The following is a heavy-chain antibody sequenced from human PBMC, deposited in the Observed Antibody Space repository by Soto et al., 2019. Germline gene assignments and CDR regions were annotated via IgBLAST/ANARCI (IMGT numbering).Heavy chain of an antibody. Sequence: SETLSLTCTVSGGSISSSSYYWGWIRQPPGKGLEWIGSIYYSGSTYYNPSLKSRVTISVDTSKNQFSLKLSSVTAADTAVYYCARAELGSIDYWGQGTLVTV. J-gene: IGHJ4*02. CDR2: IYYSGST. D-gene: IGHD3-3*02. CDR3: ARAELGSIDY. V-gene: IGHV4-39*01. CDR1: GGSISSSSYY.